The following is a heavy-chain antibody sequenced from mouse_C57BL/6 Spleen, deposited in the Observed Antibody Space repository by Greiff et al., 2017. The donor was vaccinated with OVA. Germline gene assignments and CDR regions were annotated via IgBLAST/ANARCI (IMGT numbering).Heavy chain of an antibody. CDR3: AREGLYGSSWGYAMDY. D-gene: IGHD1-1*01. J-gene: IGHJ4*01. CDR1: GYTFTSYW. Sequence: QVQLQQPGAELVKPGASVKMSCKASGYTFTSYWITWVKQRPGQGLEWIGDIYPGSGSTNYNEKFKSKATLTVDTSSSTAYMQRSSLTSEDSAVYYCAREGLYGSSWGYAMDYWGQGTSVTVSS. CDR2: IYPGSGST. V-gene: IGHV1-55*01.